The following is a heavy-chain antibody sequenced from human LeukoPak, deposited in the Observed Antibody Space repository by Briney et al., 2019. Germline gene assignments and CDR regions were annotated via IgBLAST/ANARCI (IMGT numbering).Heavy chain of an antibody. CDR2: IKQDGSGK. J-gene: IGHJ4*02. CDR3: ARDKDVGPTILVY. V-gene: IGHV3-7*01. Sequence: GGSLRLSCAASGFTFSNYWMSWVRQAPGKGLEWVANIKQDGSGKYYVDSVKGRFTISRDNAKNSLYLQMNSLRAEDTAVYYCARDKDVGPTILVYWGQGTLVTVSS. CDR1: GFTFSNYW. D-gene: IGHD1-26*01.